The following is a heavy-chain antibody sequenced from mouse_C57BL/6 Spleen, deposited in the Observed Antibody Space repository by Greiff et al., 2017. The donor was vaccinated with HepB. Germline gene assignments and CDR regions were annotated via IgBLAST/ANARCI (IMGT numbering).Heavy chain of an antibody. Sequence: EVQGVESGGGLVKPGGSLKLSCAASGFTFSDYGMHWVRQAPEKGLEWVAYISSGSSTIYYADTVKGRFTISRDNATNTLFLQMTSLRSGDTAMYYCARNYGSSYAGGVMDYWGQGTSVTVSS. J-gene: IGHJ4*01. D-gene: IGHD1-1*01. CDR1: GFTFSDYG. CDR2: ISSGSSTI. CDR3: ARNYGSSYAGGVMDY. V-gene: IGHV5-17*01.